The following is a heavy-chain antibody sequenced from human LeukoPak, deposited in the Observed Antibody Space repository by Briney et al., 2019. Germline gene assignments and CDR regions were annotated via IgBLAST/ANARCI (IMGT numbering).Heavy chain of an antibody. J-gene: IGHJ4*02. Sequence: GGSLRLSCVAPGFTFTTYWMPWVRQAPGKGLVWVSRINGDGSNSNYADSVKGRFTISRDNARNTRYLQLNGLRAEDTAMFYCARTSPTSHCDFWGQGTLVTDSS. CDR3: ARTSPTSHCDF. CDR1: GFTFTTYW. D-gene: IGHD3-16*01. CDR2: INGDGSNS. V-gene: IGHV3-74*01.